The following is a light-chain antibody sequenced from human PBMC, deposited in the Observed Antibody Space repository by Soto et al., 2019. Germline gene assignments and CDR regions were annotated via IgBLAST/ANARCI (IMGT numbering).Light chain of an antibody. CDR1: QGISSY. Sequence: QLTKSPSSLSASVGDRVTITCRASQGISSYLAWYQQKPGKAPKLLIYAASTLQSGVPSRVSGSGSGTDFTLTISSLQPEDFATYYCQQLNSYPFTFGGGTKVEIK. CDR2: AAS. V-gene: IGKV1-9*01. CDR3: QQLNSYPFT. J-gene: IGKJ4*01.